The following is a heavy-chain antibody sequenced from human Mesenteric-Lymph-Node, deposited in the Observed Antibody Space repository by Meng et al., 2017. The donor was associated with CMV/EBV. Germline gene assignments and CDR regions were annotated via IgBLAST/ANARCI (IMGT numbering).Heavy chain of an antibody. CDR2: ITSEGAGGTI. J-gene: IGHJ4*02. V-gene: IGHV3-15*01. CDR3: TKGGPFGSYFDY. Sequence: GESLKISCAASGFTFRNAWMTWVRQAPGKGLEWVGRITSEGAGGTIDYAAPVKGRFTISRDDSKNSLYLQMNSLKTEDTAVYYCTKGGPFGSYFDYWGQGALVTVSS. CDR1: GFTFRNAW. D-gene: IGHD1-26*01.